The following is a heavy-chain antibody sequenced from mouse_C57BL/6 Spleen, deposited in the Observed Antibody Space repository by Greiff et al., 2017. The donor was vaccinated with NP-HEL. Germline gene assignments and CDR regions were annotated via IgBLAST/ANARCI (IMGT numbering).Heavy chain of an antibody. CDR2: ISGGGGNT. CDR1: GFTFSSYT. CDR3: ARQDAMDY. Sequence: EVQGVESGGGLVKPGGSLKLSCAASGFTFSSYTMSWVRQTPEKRLEWVATISGGGGNTYYPDSVKGRFTISRDNAKNTLYLQMSRLRSEDTAVYYCARQDAMDYWGQGTSVTVSS. V-gene: IGHV5-9*04. J-gene: IGHJ4*01.